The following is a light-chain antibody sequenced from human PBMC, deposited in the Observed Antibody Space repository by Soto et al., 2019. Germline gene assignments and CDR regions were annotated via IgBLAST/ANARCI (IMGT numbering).Light chain of an antibody. CDR3: QQYNNWPSWT. Sequence: EIVMTQSPATLSVSPGERATLSCRSSQSVSSYLAWYQQKPGQAPRLLIYGASTRATGITARFSGSGSGTEFKLTISSLQSEDFAVYYCQQYNNWPSWTFGQGTKVEIK. CDR2: GAS. CDR1: QSVSSY. J-gene: IGKJ1*01. V-gene: IGKV3-15*01.